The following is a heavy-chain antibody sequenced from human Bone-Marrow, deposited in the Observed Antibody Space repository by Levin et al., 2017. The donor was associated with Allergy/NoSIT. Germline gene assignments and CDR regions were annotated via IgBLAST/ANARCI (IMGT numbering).Heavy chain of an antibody. Sequence: GESLKISCKGSGYSFTSYWIGWVRQMPGKGLEWMGIIYPGDSDTRYSPSFQGQVTISADKSISTAYLQWSSLKASDTAMYYCATPQKEDYGDSYDAFDIWGQGTMVTVSS. CDR1: GYSFTSYW. V-gene: IGHV5-51*01. J-gene: IGHJ3*02. CDR2: IYPGDSDT. CDR3: ATPQKEDYGDSYDAFDI. D-gene: IGHD4-17*01.